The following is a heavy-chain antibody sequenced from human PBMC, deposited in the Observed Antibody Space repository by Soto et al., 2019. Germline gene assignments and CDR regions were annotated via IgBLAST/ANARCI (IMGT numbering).Heavy chain of an antibody. V-gene: IGHV1-69*12. CDR3: VSHSGSSPECLYYYGMDV. CDR1: GGTFSSYV. CDR2: VISIFGTA. Sequence: QVQLVQSGAEVKKPGSSVKVSCKASGGTFSSYVISWVRQAPGQGLEWMGGVISIFGTADYAQKFQGRVTSTADESTSTAYRELSSLRSEDTAVYYCVSHSGSSPECLYYYGMDVWGQGTTVTVSS. J-gene: IGHJ6*02. D-gene: IGHD1-26*01.